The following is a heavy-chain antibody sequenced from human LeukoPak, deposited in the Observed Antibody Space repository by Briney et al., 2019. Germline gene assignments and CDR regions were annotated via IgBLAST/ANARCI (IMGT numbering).Heavy chain of an antibody. J-gene: IGHJ6*02. CDR3: ARQRLYQGRGDYYGMDV. D-gene: IGHD1-26*01. V-gene: IGHV6-1*01. CDR1: GDSVSSNSVD. CDR2: TYYRSKWYN. Sequence: SQTLSLTCAISGDSVSSNSVDWNWIRQSPSRGLEWLGRTYYRSKWYNDYAVSMKSRITINPDTSKNQFSLQLNSVTPEDTAVYYCARQRLYQGRGDYYGMDVWGQGTTVTVSS.